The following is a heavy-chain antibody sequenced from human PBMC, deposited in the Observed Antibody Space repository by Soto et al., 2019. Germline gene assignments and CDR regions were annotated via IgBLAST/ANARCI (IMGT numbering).Heavy chain of an antibody. J-gene: IGHJ6*02. CDR2: IYPGDSDT. Sequence: PGESLKISGKGSGYTFTDYWIGWVRQLPGKGLEWMGIIYPGDSDTRYSPSFQGHVTITVDTSTSTAYLQWNTLKASDTAMYYCARHISNSRYYYYAMDVWGQGTTVTVSS. CDR1: GYTFTDYW. CDR3: ARHISNSRYYYYAMDV. D-gene: IGHD4-4*01. V-gene: IGHV5-51*01.